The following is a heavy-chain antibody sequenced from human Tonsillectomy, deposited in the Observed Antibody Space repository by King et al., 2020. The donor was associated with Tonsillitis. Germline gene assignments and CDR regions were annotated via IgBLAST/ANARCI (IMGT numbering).Heavy chain of an antibody. CDR1: GGSISSSSYY. V-gene: IGHV4-39*01. CDR2: IYYSGST. Sequence: QLQESGPGLVKPSETLSLTCTVSGGSISSSSYYWGWIRQPPGKGLEWIGSIYYSGSTYYNPSLKSRVTISVDTSKKKFSLKLSSVTAADTAVYYCARVGGYYDFWSGAYYFDYWGQGILVTVSS. CDR3: ARVGGYYDFWSGAYYFDY. D-gene: IGHD3-3*01. J-gene: IGHJ4*02.